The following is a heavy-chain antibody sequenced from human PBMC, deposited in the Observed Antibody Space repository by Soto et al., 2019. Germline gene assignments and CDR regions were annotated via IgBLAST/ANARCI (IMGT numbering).Heavy chain of an antibody. D-gene: IGHD4-17*01. J-gene: IGHJ3*01. V-gene: IGHV3-23*01. Sequence: GGSLRLSCAASGFTFNNYAMSWVRQAPGKGLEWVSGISASGSRTFYADSVRGRFTVSRDFSKNTLSLQMDSLRAEDTAVYFCGKDPNGDYVGGFEFWGPGTMVTVSS. CDR1: GFTFNNYA. CDR2: ISASGSRT. CDR3: GKDPNGDYVGGFEF.